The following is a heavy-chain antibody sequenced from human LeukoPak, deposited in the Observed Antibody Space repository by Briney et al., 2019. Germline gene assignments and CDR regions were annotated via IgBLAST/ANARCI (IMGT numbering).Heavy chain of an antibody. CDR3: ARGGIYYCSGGYCYHMDV. CDR1: KFTFSSFG. V-gene: IGHV3-30*03. CDR2: ISYDGSNK. D-gene: IGHD2-15*01. Sequence: PGGSLRLSCAASKFTFSSFGMHWVRQAPGMGLEWVAIISYDGSNKYYADSVKGRFTVSRDNSKNTLYLQMNSLRAEDTAVYYCARGGIYYCSGGYCYHMDVWGQGTTVTVSS. J-gene: IGHJ6*02.